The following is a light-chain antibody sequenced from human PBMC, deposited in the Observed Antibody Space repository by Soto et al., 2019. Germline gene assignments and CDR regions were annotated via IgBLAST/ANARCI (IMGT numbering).Light chain of an antibody. CDR3: HLRSNWWT. CDR2: DTS. Sequence: EVVLTQSPATLSLFPGERATLSCRAGQSVSSSLAWYQQKPGQPPRVLIYDTSNRATGIPARFSGSGSGTDFTRTISSLEPEDFAVYYCHLRSNWWTFGQGTKVDIK. J-gene: IGKJ1*01. CDR1: QSVSSS. V-gene: IGKV3-11*01.